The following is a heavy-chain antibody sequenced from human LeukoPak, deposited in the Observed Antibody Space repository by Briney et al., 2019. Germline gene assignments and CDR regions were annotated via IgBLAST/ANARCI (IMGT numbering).Heavy chain of an antibody. CDR2: IYPGDSDT. J-gene: IGHJ4*02. D-gene: IGHD3-10*01. Sequence: GESLKISCRGSGYSFTTYWIGWVRQLPGKGQEWRGIIYPGDSDTRYSPSFQGQVTMSADKSISTAYLQWSSLKASDTAMYYCARRLAYGSGSYDYWGQGTLVTVSS. CDR1: GYSFTTYW. V-gene: IGHV5-51*01. CDR3: ARRLAYGSGSYDY.